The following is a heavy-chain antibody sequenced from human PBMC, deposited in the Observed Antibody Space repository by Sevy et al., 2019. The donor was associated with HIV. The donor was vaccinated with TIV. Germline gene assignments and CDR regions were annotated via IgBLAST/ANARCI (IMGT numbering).Heavy chain of an antibody. CDR2: VSGSGNTI. J-gene: IGHJ4*02. D-gene: IGHD1-26*01. Sequence: GGSLRLSCAASGFIFSDYYMSWIRQAPGKGRGWVSYVSGSGNTIYYTDPVKGRFTISRDNAKDSLYRQMNSLRAEDTAVYYCARAGGSWALRYWGQGSLVTVSS. V-gene: IGHV3-11*01. CDR1: GFIFSDYY. CDR3: ARAGGSWALRY.